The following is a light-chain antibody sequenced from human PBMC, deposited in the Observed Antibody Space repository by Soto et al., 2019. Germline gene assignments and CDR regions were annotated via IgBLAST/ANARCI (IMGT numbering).Light chain of an antibody. CDR3: QQYNNWPLT. CDR2: VAS. CDR1: QSVLYSSNNKNY. V-gene: IGKV4-1*01. Sequence: DIVMTQSPDSLAVSLGERATINCKSSQSVLYSSNNKNYLAWYQQKPGQTPRLLIYVASTRATGIPARFTGSGSGTDFTLTISSLQSEDCAIYYCQQYNNWPLTFGGGTKVDIK. J-gene: IGKJ4*01.